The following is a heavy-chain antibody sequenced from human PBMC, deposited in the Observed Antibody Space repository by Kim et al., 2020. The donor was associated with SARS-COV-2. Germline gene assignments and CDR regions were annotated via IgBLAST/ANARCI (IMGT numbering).Heavy chain of an antibody. CDR3: ARDSGYSYGYNYYGMDV. J-gene: IGHJ6*02. V-gene: IGHV3-53*01. CDR1: GFTVSSNY. D-gene: IGHD5-18*01. CDR2: IYSGGST. Sequence: GGSLRLSCAASGFTVSSNYMSWVRQAPGKGLEWVSVIYSGGSTYYADSVKGRFTISRDNSKNTLYLQMNSLRAEDTAVYYCARDSGYSYGYNYYGMDVWGQGTTVTVSS.